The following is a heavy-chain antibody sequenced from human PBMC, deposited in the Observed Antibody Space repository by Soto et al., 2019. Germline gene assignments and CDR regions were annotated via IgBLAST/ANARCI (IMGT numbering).Heavy chain of an antibody. V-gene: IGHV4-30-4*01. CDR3: ARETYGDYVGYFDP. Sequence: SETLSLTCTVSGGSITSGDYYWSWIRQPPGKGLEWIGYIYYSGSTYYNPSLRGRVTISVDTSKNQFSLKLSSVTAADTAVYYCARETYGDYVGYFDPWGQGTLVTVSS. CDR1: GGSITSGDYY. CDR2: IYYSGST. D-gene: IGHD4-17*01. J-gene: IGHJ5*02.